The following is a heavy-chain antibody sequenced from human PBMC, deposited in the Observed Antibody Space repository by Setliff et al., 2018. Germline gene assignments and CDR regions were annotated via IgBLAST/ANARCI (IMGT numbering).Heavy chain of an antibody. CDR3: AKFGPLDLTGDWAFDN. CDR1: GGSISSGSHY. D-gene: IGHD7-27*01. CDR2: IYASGST. J-gene: IGHJ4*02. V-gene: IGHV4-61*02. Sequence: SETLSLTCTVSGGSISSGSHYWSWIRQPAGKGLEWIGRIYASGSTNYNPSLKSRVTISVDTSRNQFSLKLSSVTAADTAVYYCAKFGPLDLTGDWAFDNWGQGTLVTVPS.